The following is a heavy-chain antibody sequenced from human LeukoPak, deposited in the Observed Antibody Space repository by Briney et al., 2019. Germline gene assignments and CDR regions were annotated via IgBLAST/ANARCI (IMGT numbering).Heavy chain of an antibody. J-gene: IGHJ4*02. Sequence: NPSETLSLTCAVYGGSFSPYYWSWIRQPPGKGLEWIGEINHSGSTNYNPSLKSRVTISVDTSKSQFSLRLSSVTAADTAVYYSARGGFYCGGDCYVHYWGQGTLVTVSS. V-gene: IGHV4-34*01. CDR1: GGSFSPYY. D-gene: IGHD2-21*02. CDR3: ARGGFYCGGDCYVHY. CDR2: INHSGST.